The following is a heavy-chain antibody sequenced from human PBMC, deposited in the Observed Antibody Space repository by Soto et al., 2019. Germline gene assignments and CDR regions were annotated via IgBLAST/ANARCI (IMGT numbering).Heavy chain of an antibody. V-gene: IGHV3-21*01. CDR1: GFTFSSYS. Sequence: GGSLRLSCAASGFTFSSYSMDWVRQAPGKGLEWVSSISSSSSYIYYADSVKGRFTISRDNAKNSLYLQMNSLRAEDTAVYYCARGVRPVWGSYRYDLGYWGQGTLVTVSS. J-gene: IGHJ4*02. D-gene: IGHD3-16*02. CDR3: ARGVRPVWGSYRYDLGY. CDR2: ISSSSSYI.